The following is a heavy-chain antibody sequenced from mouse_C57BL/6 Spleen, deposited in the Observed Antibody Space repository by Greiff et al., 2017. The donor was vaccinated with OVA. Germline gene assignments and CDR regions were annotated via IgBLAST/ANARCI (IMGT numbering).Heavy chain of an antibody. Sequence: QVHVKQSGAELVRPGTSVKMSCKASGYTFTNYWIGWAKQRPGHGLEWIGDIYPGGGYTNYNEKFKGKATLTADKSSSTAYMQFSSLTSEDSAIYYCARKGNYHWYFDVWGTGTTVTVSS. CDR2: IYPGGGYT. J-gene: IGHJ1*03. CDR1: GYTFTNYW. V-gene: IGHV1-63*01. D-gene: IGHD2-1*01. CDR3: ARKGNYHWYFDV.